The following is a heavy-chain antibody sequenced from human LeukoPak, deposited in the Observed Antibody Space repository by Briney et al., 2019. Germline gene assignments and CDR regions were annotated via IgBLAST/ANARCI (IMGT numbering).Heavy chain of an antibody. CDR1: GFTFSSYW. CDR2: IKQDGSEK. V-gene: IGHV3-7*01. Sequence: GGSLRLSCAASGFTFSSYWMSWVRQAPGKGLEWVANIKQDGSEKYYVDSVKGQFTISRDNAKNSLYLQMNSLRAEDTAVYYCARGLLEWFNYYYYYGMDVWGQGTTVTVSS. D-gene: IGHD3-3*01. J-gene: IGHJ6*02. CDR3: ARGLLEWFNYYYYYGMDV.